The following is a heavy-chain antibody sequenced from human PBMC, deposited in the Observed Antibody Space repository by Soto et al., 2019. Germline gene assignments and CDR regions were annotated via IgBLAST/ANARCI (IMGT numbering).Heavy chain of an antibody. CDR3: GRYCSGGSRHNLDYYGKVV. Sequence: SVKVSCKASGGTFRNYGIGWVRQAPGQGLEWMGGIIPVFGTTNYAQKFQGRVTITADESTSTAYIEVSSLRSEDTAMFYCGRYCSGGSRHNLDYYGKVVWGHGTTVTVT. D-gene: IGHD2-15*01. CDR2: IIPVFGTT. V-gene: IGHV1-69*13. J-gene: IGHJ6*02. CDR1: GGTFRNYG.